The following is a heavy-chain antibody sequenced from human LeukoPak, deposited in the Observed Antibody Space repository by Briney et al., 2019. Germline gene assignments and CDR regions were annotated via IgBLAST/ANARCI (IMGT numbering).Heavy chain of an antibody. D-gene: IGHD6-19*01. CDR1: GFTFSSYG. Sequence: PGGSLRLSCAASGFTFSSYGRHWVRQAPGKGLEWVAFIRYDGSNKYYADSVKGRFTISRDNSKNTLYLQMNSLRAEDTAVYYCAKGLWAAVAGLDYWGQGTLVTVSS. CDR2: IRYDGSNK. CDR3: AKGLWAAVAGLDY. V-gene: IGHV3-30*02. J-gene: IGHJ4*02.